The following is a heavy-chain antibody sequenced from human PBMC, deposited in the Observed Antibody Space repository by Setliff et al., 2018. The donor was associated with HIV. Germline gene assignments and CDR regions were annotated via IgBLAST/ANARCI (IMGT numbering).Heavy chain of an antibody. D-gene: IGHD6-6*01. CDR1: GYSISSGYY. CDR3: ARFSTSSGGTFDY. J-gene: IGHJ4*02. V-gene: IGHV4-38-2*02. CDR2: IYHSGST. Sequence: SETLSLTCTVSGYSISSGYYWGWIRQPPGKGLEWIGNIYHSGSTYYNPSLKSRVTISVDTSKNQFSLKLASVTAADTAVYYCARFSTSSGGTFDYWGQGTLVTVSS.